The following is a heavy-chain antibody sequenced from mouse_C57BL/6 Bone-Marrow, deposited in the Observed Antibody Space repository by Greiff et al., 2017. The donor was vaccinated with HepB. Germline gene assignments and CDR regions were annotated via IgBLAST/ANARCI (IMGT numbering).Heavy chain of an antibody. Sequence: QVQLQQSGTELVKPGASVKLSCKASGYTFTSYWMHWVKQRPGQGLEWIGNINPSNGGTNYNEKFKSKATLTVDKSSSTAYMQLSSLTSEDSAVYYCARSGGSSYGYFDVWGTGTTVTVSS. J-gene: IGHJ1*03. D-gene: IGHD1-1*01. CDR2: INPSNGGT. V-gene: IGHV1-53*01. CDR1: GYTFTSYW. CDR3: ARSGGSSYGYFDV.